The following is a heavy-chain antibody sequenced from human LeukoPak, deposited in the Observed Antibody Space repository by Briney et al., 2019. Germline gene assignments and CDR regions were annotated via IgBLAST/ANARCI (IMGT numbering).Heavy chain of an antibody. Sequence: SETLSLTCTVSGGSISSSSYDCGWIRQPPGKGLEWSGSIYYSGSTYYNPSLKSRVTISVGTSKNQFSLKLISLPATDKAVYYRARHRRAFELRGVDSFDPCGQGTLVPVSS. CDR1: GGSISSSSYD. J-gene: IGHJ5*02. CDR2: IYYSGST. D-gene: IGHD3-10*01. CDR3: ARHRRAFELRGVDSFDP. V-gene: IGHV4-39*01.